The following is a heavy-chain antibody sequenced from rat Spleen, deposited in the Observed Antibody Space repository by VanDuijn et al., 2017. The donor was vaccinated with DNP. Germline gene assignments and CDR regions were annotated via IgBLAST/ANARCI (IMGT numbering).Heavy chain of an antibody. CDR2: MWYDGDT. CDR1: GFSLTSYS. CDR3: TRDYDGSYYYAMDA. J-gene: IGHJ4*01. Sequence: QVQLKESGPGLVQPSETLSLTCTVSGFSLTSYSVSWVRQPSGKGPEWMGRMWYDGDTAYNSALKSRLSISRDTSKNQVFLKMNSLQTDDTGTYYCTRDYDGSYYYAMDAWGQGTSVTVSS. D-gene: IGHD1-12*02. V-gene: IGHV2-63*01.